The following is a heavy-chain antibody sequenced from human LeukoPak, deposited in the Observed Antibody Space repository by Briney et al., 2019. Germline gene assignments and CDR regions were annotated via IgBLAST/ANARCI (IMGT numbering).Heavy chain of an antibody. J-gene: IGHJ4*02. CDR1: GFTFSSYW. CDR3: ARVIRSWYGYYFDY. Sequence: GGSLRLSCAASGFTFSSYWMSWVRQAPGKGLEWVANIKQDRSEKYYVDSVKGRFTISRDNAKNSLYLQMNSLRAEDTAVYYCARVIRSWYGYYFDYWGQGTLVTVSS. D-gene: IGHD6-13*01. CDR2: IKQDRSEK. V-gene: IGHV3-7*01.